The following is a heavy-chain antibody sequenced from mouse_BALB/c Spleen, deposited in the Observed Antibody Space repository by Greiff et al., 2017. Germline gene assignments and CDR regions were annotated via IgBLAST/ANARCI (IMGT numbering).Heavy chain of an antibody. J-gene: IGHJ4*01. CDR3: ARSYYGSRGYYAMDY. Sequence: VMLVESGGGLVQPGGSRKLSCAASGFTFSSFGMHWVRQAPEKGLEWVAYISSGSSTIYYADTVKGRFTISRDNPKNTLFLQMTSLRSEDTAMYYCARSYYGSRGYYAMDYWGQGTSVTVSS. D-gene: IGHD1-1*01. V-gene: IGHV5-17*02. CDR2: ISSGSSTI. CDR1: GFTFSSFG.